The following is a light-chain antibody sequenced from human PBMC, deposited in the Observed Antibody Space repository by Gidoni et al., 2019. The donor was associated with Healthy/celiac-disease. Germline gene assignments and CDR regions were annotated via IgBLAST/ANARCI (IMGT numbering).Light chain of an antibody. J-gene: IGKJ4*01. CDR1: QSVSSSY. Sequence: IVFTQSPGTLSLSPGERATLSCRASQSVSSSYLAWYQQKPGQAPRLLIYGASSRATGIPERFSGSGSGTDFTLTISRLEPEDFAVYYCQQYGSSPITFGGGTKVEIK. CDR3: QQYGSSPIT. CDR2: GAS. V-gene: IGKV3-20*01.